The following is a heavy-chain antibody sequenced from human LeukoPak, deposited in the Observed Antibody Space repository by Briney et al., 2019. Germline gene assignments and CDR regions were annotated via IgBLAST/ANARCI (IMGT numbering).Heavy chain of an antibody. J-gene: IGHJ3*02. CDR1: GYSISSGYY. CDR3: ARVGTLAATEDAFDI. D-gene: IGHD1-26*01. Sequence: PSETLSLTCTVSGYSISSGYYWGWIRQPPGKGLEWIGSIYHSGSTYYNPSLKSRVTISVDTSKNQFSLKLSSVTAADTAVYYCARVGTLAATEDAFDIWDQGTMVTVSS. V-gene: IGHV4-38-2*02. CDR2: IYHSGST.